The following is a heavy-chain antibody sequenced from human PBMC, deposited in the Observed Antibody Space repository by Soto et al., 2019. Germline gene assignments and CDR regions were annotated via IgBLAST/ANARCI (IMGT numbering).Heavy chain of an antibody. D-gene: IGHD3-10*01. CDR1: GFTFTNYV. J-gene: IGHJ4*02. Sequence: EVQLLESGGGLVQPGGSLRVSCAASGFTFTNYVMRWVRQAPGKGLEWVSSSGSGGDTHYADSVRGRFTISRDNSKITLYLQMNSLRAEDTAVYYCAKGFGYCFEYWGQGTLVTVSS. CDR3: AKGFGYCFEY. CDR2: SGSGGDT. V-gene: IGHV3-23*01.